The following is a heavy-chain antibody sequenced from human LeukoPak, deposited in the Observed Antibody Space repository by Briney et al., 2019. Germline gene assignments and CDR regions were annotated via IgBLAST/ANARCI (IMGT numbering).Heavy chain of an antibody. Sequence: GASVKVSCKASGGTFSSYAISWVRQAPGQGLEWMGGIIPIFGTANYAQKLQGRVTMITDTSTSTAYMELRSLRSDDTAVYYCARASRDGYNFDYWGQGTLVTVSS. V-gene: IGHV1-69*05. J-gene: IGHJ4*02. D-gene: IGHD5-24*01. CDR1: GGTFSSYA. CDR3: ARASRDGYNFDY. CDR2: IIPIFGTA.